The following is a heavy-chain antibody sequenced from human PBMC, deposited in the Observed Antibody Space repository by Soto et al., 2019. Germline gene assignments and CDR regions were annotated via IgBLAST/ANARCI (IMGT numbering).Heavy chain of an antibody. Sequence: VQLVHSGAEVKKPGSSVKVSCKASGSTFSSYSINWVRQAPGQGLEWMGEIIPIFGTANYAQKFQGRVTMTADESTSTAYMELSSLRYEDTAVYYCARDGGRHSGGIDYWCQGTLVTVYS. D-gene: IGHD1-26*01. V-gene: IGHV1-69*01. J-gene: IGHJ4*02. CDR2: IIPIFGTA. CDR1: GSTFSSYS. CDR3: ARDGGRHSGGIDY.